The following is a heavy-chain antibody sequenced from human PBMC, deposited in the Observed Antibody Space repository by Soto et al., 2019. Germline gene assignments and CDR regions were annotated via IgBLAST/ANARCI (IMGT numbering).Heavy chain of an antibody. CDR3: AKDRRAGGNYGFYSDF. D-gene: IGHD1-7*01. CDR2: SSATGAGT. V-gene: IGHV3-23*01. Sequence: VQLLEFGGGLVQPGGSLRLSCAASGFTFSSYGMTWVRQAPGKGLEWVSFSSATGAGTYYADSVKGRFTISRDNSKNTLYLQMTSLRADDTAVYYCAKDRRAGGNYGFYSDFWGQGALVIVSS. CDR1: GFTFSSYG. J-gene: IGHJ4*02.